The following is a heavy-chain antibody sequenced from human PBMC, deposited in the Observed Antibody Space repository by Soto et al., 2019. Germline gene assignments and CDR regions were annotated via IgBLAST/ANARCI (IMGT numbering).Heavy chain of an antibody. V-gene: IGHV4-59*08. Sequence: SQTLSLTCTVSAGSISSYYWSWIRQPPGKGLEWIGYIYYSGSANYNPSLKSRVTISVDTSKNQFSLKLSSVTAADTAVYYCARSMSGIYGDYEPYDYWGQGTLVTVSS. CDR1: AGSISSYY. D-gene: IGHD4-17*01. CDR2: IYYSGSA. CDR3: ARSMSGIYGDYEPYDY. J-gene: IGHJ4*02.